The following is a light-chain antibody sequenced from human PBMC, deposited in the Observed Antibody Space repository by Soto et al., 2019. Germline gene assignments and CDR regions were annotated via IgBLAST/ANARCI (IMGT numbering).Light chain of an antibody. Sequence: QSALTHPAAVSGSPGQSITISCTGTSSDVGGYNYFSWYQYHPGKAPKLMIYDVSTRPSWVSSRFSGSKSGTTASLTISGLQPEDEADYYCSSYTGRSTRYVLGSGTKVTVL. V-gene: IGLV2-14*03. CDR3: SSYTGRSTRYV. CDR1: SSDVGGYNY. CDR2: DVS. J-gene: IGLJ1*01.